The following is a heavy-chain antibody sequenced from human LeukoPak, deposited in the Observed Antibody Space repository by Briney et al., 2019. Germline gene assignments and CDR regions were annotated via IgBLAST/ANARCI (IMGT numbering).Heavy chain of an antibody. V-gene: IGHV1-46*01. Sequence: GASVKVSCKASGYTFTGYYMHWVRQAPGQGLEWMGVINPSGGSTSYAQKFQGRVTMTRDMSTSTVYMELSSLRSEDTAVYYCAREVYYDSSGSTDAFDIWGQGTMVTVSS. D-gene: IGHD3-22*01. CDR3: AREVYYDSSGSTDAFDI. CDR2: INPSGGST. J-gene: IGHJ3*02. CDR1: GYTFTGYY.